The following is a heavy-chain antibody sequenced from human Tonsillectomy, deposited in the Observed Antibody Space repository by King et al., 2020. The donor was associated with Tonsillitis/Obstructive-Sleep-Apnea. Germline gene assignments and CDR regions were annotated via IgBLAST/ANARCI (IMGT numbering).Heavy chain of an antibody. J-gene: IGHJ4*02. Sequence: VQLVESGGFLIQPGGSLRLSCAASGFTFQDYAMHWVRQAPGKGLEWVSSIIWVGGYTYHADSVKGRFIISRDNSKNSLYLQMNSLRPEDTALYYCVKGDGDYQPPFDYWGQGTLVTVAS. CDR3: VKGDGDYQPPFDY. V-gene: IGHV3-43D*03. CDR2: IIWVGGYT. CDR1: GFTFQDYA. D-gene: IGHD4-17*01.